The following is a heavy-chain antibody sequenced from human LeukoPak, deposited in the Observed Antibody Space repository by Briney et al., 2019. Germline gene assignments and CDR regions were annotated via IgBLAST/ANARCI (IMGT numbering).Heavy chain of an antibody. J-gene: IGHJ5*02. CDR1: GFSFSNHG. Sequence: GGSLRLSCAASGFSFSNHGMHWVRQAPGKGLEWVSIISLDGSTEFYADSVKGRFTISRDTASNTMHLEMNNLRIEDTAVYYCMRDYMGWFDPWGQGSLVTVSS. CDR2: ISLDGSTE. V-gene: IGHV3-30*19. D-gene: IGHD3-10*01. CDR3: MRDYMGWFDP.